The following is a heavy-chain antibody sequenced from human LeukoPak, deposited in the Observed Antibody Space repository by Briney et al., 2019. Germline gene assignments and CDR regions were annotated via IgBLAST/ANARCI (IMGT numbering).Heavy chain of an antibody. J-gene: IGHJ5*02. D-gene: IGHD2-21*02. V-gene: IGHV3-66*04. CDR2: IYSGGST. CDR1: GFTVSSNY. Sequence: PGGSLRLSCAASGFTVSSNYMSWVRQAPGKGLEWVSVIYSGGSTYYADSVKGRVTISRDNSKNTLYLQMNSLRAEDTAVYYCARRGDWQQGYWFDPRGQGTLVTVSS. CDR3: ARRGDWQQGYWFDP.